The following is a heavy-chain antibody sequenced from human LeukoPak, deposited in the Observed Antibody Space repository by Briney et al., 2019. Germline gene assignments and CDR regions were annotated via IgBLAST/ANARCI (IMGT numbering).Heavy chain of an antibody. J-gene: IGHJ4*02. Sequence: GGSLRLSCAASGFTFSSYWMSWVRQAPGKGLEWVANIKQDGSEKYYVDSVKGRFTISRDNAKNSLYLQMNSLRAEDTAVYYCARGQRGAGTSPIDYWGQGTLVTVSS. D-gene: IGHD6-13*01. V-gene: IGHV3-7*01. CDR2: IKQDGSEK. CDR1: GFTFSSYW. CDR3: ARGQRGAGTSPIDY.